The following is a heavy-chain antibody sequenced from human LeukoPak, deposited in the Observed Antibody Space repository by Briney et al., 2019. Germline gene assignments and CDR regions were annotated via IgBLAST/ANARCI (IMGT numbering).Heavy chain of an antibody. CDR1: GFTFSSYA. Sequence: GRSLRLSCAASGFTFSSYAMHWVRQAPGKGLEWVAVISYDGSNKYYADSVKGRFTISRDNSKNTLYLQMNSLRAEDTAVYYCAKTIFDWLLEYFQHWGQGTLVTVSS. CDR2: ISYDGSNK. V-gene: IGHV3-30-3*02. J-gene: IGHJ1*01. D-gene: IGHD3-9*01. CDR3: AKTIFDWLLEYFQH.